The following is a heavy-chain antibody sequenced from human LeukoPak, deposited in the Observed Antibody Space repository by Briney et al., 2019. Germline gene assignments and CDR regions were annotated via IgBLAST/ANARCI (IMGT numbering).Heavy chain of an antibody. Sequence: PSETLSLXCTVSGGSISSGDYYWSWIRQPPGKGLEWIGYIYYSGSTYYNPSLKSRVTISVDTSKNQFSLKLSSVTAADTAVYYCARSRFGVAKSGMDVWGKGTTVTVSS. CDR3: ARSRFGVAKSGMDV. CDR2: IYYSGST. CDR1: GGSISSGDYY. J-gene: IGHJ6*04. D-gene: IGHD3-3*01. V-gene: IGHV4-30-4*08.